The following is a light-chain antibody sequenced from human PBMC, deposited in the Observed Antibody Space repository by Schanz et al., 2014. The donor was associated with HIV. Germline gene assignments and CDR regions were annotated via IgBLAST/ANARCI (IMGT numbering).Light chain of an antibody. V-gene: IGLV1-51*01. CDR2: DNT. J-gene: IGLJ1*01. Sequence: QSVLTQPPSVSAAPGQKVTISCSGSSSNNGNNYVSWYPQLPGKAPKLLIYDNTKRPSGIPDRFSGSKSGTSATLGITGLQTGDEADYYCGTWDNSLKPFVFGTGTKLTVL. CDR1: SSNNGNNY. CDR3: GTWDNSLKPFV.